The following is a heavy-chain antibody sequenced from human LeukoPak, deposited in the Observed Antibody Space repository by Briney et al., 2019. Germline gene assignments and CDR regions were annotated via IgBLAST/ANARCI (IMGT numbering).Heavy chain of an antibody. V-gene: IGHV3-21*01. J-gene: IGHJ3*02. CDR1: GFTLSSHS. D-gene: IGHD2-21*02. Sequence: GGSLRLSCAASGFTLSSHSMNWVRQAPGKGLEWVSSIGGSSSNIYYADSVKGRFTISRDNAKNSLYLQMNSLRAEDTAVYYCARDLGYCGGDCSIAGNAFDIWGQGTMVTVPS. CDR2: IGGSSSNI. CDR3: ARDLGYCGGDCSIAGNAFDI.